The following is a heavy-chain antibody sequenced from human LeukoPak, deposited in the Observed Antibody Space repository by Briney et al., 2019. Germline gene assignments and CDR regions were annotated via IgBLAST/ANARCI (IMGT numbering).Heavy chain of an antibody. V-gene: IGHV3-7*01. CDR2: IREDGSEK. CDR1: GFSFSSYW. J-gene: IGHJ6*03. Sequence: GGSLRLSCAASGFSFSSYWISWVRQAPGKGLEWVANIREDGSEKYYVDSVKGRFTISRDNAKNSLYLQMNSLRAEDTAVYYCARIKLLWFGESDYYYYYMDVWGKGTTVTISS. CDR3: ARIKLLWFGESDYYYYYMDV. D-gene: IGHD3-10*01.